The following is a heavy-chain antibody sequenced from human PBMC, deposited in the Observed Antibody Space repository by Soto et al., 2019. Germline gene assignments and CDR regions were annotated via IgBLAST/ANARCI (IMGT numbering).Heavy chain of an antibody. CDR1: GYTFTSYA. D-gene: IGHD3-16*01. J-gene: IGHJ4*02. CDR3: ARDQGAYDDFDY. Sequence: GASVKVSCKASGYTFTSYAMHWVRQAPGQRLEWMGWINAGNGNTKYSQKFQGRVTITRDTSASTAYMELSSLRSEDTAVYYCARDQGAYDDFDYWGQGTLVTVSS. V-gene: IGHV1-3*01. CDR2: INAGNGNT.